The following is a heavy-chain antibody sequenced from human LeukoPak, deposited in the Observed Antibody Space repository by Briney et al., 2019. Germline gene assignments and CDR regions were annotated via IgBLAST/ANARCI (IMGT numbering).Heavy chain of an antibody. Sequence: PGGSLRLSCAASGFTFSIYRMSWVRQAPGKGLECVANMKQDGSEKYYADSVKGRFIISRDNAKNSLYLQMNSLRVEDMGAYYCARDIAAFDYWGQGTLVIVSS. CDR2: MKQDGSEK. CDR3: ARDIAAFDY. J-gene: IGHJ4*02. V-gene: IGHV3-7*05. D-gene: IGHD6-25*01. CDR1: GFTFSIYR.